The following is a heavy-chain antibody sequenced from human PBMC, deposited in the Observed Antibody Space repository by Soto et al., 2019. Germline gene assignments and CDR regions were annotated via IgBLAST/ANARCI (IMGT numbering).Heavy chain of an antibody. CDR3: AGQTFTIAAANYGRSNWFDP. CDR1: GGSITSSSHF. D-gene: IGHD6-25*01. Sequence: SETLSLTCSASGGSITSSSHFWGWVRQPPGKGLEWIGTIYFTGNTYYTPSLKSRLTMSIDASKNEFSLRLNSVTAADTAVYYCAGQTFTIAAANYGRSNWFDPWGPGTLVTVSS. J-gene: IGHJ5*02. V-gene: IGHV4-39*01. CDR2: IYFTGNT.